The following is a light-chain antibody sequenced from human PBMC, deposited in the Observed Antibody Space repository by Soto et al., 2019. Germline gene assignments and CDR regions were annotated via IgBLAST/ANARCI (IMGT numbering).Light chain of an antibody. J-gene: IGKJ4*01. Sequence: EIVLTQSPGTLSLSPGERATLSCRASQSVSSTYLAWYQQKPGQAPRLLIYGASSRATGIPDRFSGSGSGTDFTITISRLEPDDFAVDYCQQYGRSPPNTFGGGTKVEIK. V-gene: IGKV3-20*01. CDR2: GAS. CDR3: QQYGRSPPNT. CDR1: QSVSSTY.